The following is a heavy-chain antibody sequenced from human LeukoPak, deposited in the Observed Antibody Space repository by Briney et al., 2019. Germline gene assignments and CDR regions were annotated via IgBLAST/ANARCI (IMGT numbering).Heavy chain of an antibody. Sequence: PSETLSLTCTVSGGSTSSSSYYWGWIRQPPGKGLEWIGSIYYSGSTYYNPSLKSRVTMSVDTSKNQFSLKLSSVTAADTAVYYCARDLYYSSSTYYDYWGQGTLVTVSS. CDR2: IYYSGST. V-gene: IGHV4-39*07. CDR1: GGSTSSSSYY. J-gene: IGHJ4*02. D-gene: IGHD6-6*01. CDR3: ARDLYYSSSTYYDY.